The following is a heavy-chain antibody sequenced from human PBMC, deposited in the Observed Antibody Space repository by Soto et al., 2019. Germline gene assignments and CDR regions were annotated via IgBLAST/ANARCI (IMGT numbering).Heavy chain of an antibody. CDR2: ISSSSSYT. D-gene: IGHD2-2*01. J-gene: IGHJ4*02. Sequence: QVQLVESGGGLVKPGGSLRLSCAASGFTFSDYYMSWIRQAPGKGLEWDSYISSSSSYTNYADSVKGRFTISRDNAKNSLYLQMNSLRAEDTAVYYCARLPYCSSTSCYLQFDYWGQGTLVTVSS. V-gene: IGHV3-11*05. CDR1: GFTFSDYY. CDR3: ARLPYCSSTSCYLQFDY.